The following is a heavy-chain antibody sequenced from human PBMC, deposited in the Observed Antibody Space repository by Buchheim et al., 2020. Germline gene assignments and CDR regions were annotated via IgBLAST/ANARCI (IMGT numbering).Heavy chain of an antibody. CDR2: INGDGSQL. V-gene: IGHV3-7*01. J-gene: IGHJ4*02. Sequence: EVQLVASGGGLVQPGESLRLSCAASGFTFTASWMAWVRQAPGRGLEWVATINGDGSQLYYEASVKGRFTIYRDNGKESLYLQRNSLRVDDTAVYYCADLDVYWGQGTL. CDR1: GFTFTASW. CDR3: ADLDVY.